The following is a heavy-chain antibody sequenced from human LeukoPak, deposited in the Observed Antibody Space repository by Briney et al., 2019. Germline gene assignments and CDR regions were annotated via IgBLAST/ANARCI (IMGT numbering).Heavy chain of an antibody. CDR3: ARGGYHSGSYPEAFDI. CDR1: GGSLSGYY. V-gene: IGHV4-34*01. Sequence: SETLSLTCAVYGGSLSGYYWSLIRQPSGKGLEWIGGINHSGSTNYNPSLKSRVTISVDTSKNQFSLKLSSVTAADTAVYYCARGGYHSGSYPEAFDIWGQGTMVTVSS. D-gene: IGHD1-26*01. J-gene: IGHJ3*02. CDR2: INHSGST.